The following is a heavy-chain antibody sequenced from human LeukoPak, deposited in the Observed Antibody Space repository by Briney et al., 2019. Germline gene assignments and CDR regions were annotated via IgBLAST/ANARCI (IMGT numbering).Heavy chain of an antibody. CDR2: SYYRSKWYN. CDR3: ARDRGIAAAETFDY. Sequence: SQTLSLTCAISGDSVSSNSAALNWIRQSPSRGLEWLGRSYYRSKWYNDYAVSVKSRIIINPDTSKNQFSLQLNSVTPEDTAVYYCARDRGIAAAETFDYWGQGTLVTVSS. V-gene: IGHV6-1*01. CDR1: GDSVSSNSAA. D-gene: IGHD6-13*01. J-gene: IGHJ4*02.